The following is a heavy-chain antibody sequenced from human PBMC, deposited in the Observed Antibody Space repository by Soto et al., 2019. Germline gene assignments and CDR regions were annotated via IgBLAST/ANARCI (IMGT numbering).Heavy chain of an antibody. CDR1: GFTFSTYA. Sequence: PGGSLILSCAASGFTFSTYAMAWVRQAPGKGLEWVSTISGSGSSTSYADSVKGRFTISRDNAKNSLYLQMNSLRAEDTAVYYCARDREVVVAATYYYYGMDVWGQGTTVTVSS. CDR3: ARDREVVVAATYYYYGMDV. CDR2: ISGSGSST. V-gene: IGHV3-23*01. D-gene: IGHD2-15*01. J-gene: IGHJ6*02.